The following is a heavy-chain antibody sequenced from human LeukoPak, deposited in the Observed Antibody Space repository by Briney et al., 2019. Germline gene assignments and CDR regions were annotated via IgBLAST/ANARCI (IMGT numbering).Heavy chain of an antibody. CDR1: GGSIGSDNYY. Sequence: SETLSLTCTVSGGSIGSDNYYWDWIRQPPGKGLEFIAGIFYTGTTYYNPSLKSRVTISIDTSKNQLTLKLYSVTAADTVVYFCAGRPPNLNWLDPWGQGTLVTVSS. CDR2: IFYTGTT. V-gene: IGHV4-39*01. J-gene: IGHJ5*02. CDR3: AGRPPNLNWLDP.